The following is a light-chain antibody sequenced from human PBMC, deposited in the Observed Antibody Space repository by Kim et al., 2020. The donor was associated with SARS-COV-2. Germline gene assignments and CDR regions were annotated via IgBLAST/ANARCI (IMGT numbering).Light chain of an antibody. CDR2: DVS. CDR3: SSYTSSSTLV. Sequence: QSALTQPASVSGSPGQSITISCTGTISDVGGYNYVSWYQQHPGKLPKLIIYDVSSRPSGVSNRFSGSKSGNTASLTISGLQTEDEADYYCSSYTSSSTLVFGAGPQLTVL. J-gene: IGLJ2*01. V-gene: IGLV2-14*03. CDR1: ISDVGGYNY.